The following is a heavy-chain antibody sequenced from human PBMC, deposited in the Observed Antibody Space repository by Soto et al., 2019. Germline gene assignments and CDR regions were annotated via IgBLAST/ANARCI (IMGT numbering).Heavy chain of an antibody. CDR3: ARDGGASRGWPYFDY. D-gene: IGHD6-19*01. J-gene: IGHJ4*02. CDR2: IRGGGRTI. CDR1: GFTFSTYS. Sequence: EVQLVESGGGLVQPGGSLRLSCAASGFTFSTYSMNWVRQAPGKGLEWVSYIRGGGRTIYYTDSVKGRFTISRDNAKNSQYLQMNSLRAEDTAVYYCARDGGASRGWPYFDYWGQGALVTVSS. V-gene: IGHV3-48*01.